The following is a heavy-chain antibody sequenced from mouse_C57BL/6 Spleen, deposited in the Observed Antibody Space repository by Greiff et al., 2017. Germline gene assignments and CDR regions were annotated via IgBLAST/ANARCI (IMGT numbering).Heavy chain of an antibody. CDR2: IDPSDSYT. V-gene: IGHV1-59*01. CDR3: ARSSNGYYFDY. Sequence: QVQLQQSGAELVRPGTSVKLSCKASGYTFTSYWMHWVKQRPGQGLEWIGVIDPSDSYTNYNQKFKGKATLTVDTSSSTAYMQLSSLTSEDSAVYYCARSSNGYYFDYWGQGTTLTVSS. D-gene: IGHD2-5*01. J-gene: IGHJ2*01. CDR1: GYTFTSYW.